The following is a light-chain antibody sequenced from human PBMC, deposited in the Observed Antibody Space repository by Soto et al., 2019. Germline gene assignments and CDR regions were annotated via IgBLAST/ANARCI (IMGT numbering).Light chain of an antibody. Sequence: DSQMTQSPSSLSASVGDRFTMTCQASQDISDYLNWYQQKPGAAPKLLIYDASNLQAGVPSRFSGSGSGTEFTFTISSLQPEDVATYYCQQYDNIPLTFGGGTKVDIK. J-gene: IGKJ4*01. CDR1: QDISDY. CDR3: QQYDNIPLT. CDR2: DAS. V-gene: IGKV1-33*01.